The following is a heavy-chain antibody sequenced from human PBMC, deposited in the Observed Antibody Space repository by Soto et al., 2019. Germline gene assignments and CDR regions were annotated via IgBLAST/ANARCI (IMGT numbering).Heavy chain of an antibody. CDR1: GFSFSGYA. CDR2: ISGSGGST. J-gene: IGHJ5*02. Sequence: EVQLLESGGGLVQPGGSLRLSCAASGFSFSGYAMTWVRQAPGKGLEWVSGISGSGGSTHYVDSVKGRFTIARDNSKDTVYLQMDRLRGEDTAVYYRGGRRGFGLVVWFDPRGPGILGTVCS. V-gene: IGHV3-23*01. CDR3: GGRRGFGLVVWFDP. D-gene: IGHD3-16*01.